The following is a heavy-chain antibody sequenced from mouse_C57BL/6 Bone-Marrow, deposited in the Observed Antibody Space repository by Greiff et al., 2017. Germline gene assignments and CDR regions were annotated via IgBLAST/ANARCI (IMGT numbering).Heavy chain of an antibody. V-gene: IGHV14-3*01. D-gene: IGHD1-1*01. J-gene: IGHJ3*01. CDR3: ASPITTVVATPFAY. Sequence: VQLQQSVAELVRPGASVKLSCTASGFNIKNTYMHWVKQRPEQGLEWIGRIDPANGNTKSAAKFPGKDTITADTSSNTAYLQLSSLTSEDTAIYYCASPITTVVATPFAYWGQGTLVTVSA. CDR2: IDPANGNT. CDR1: GFNIKNTY.